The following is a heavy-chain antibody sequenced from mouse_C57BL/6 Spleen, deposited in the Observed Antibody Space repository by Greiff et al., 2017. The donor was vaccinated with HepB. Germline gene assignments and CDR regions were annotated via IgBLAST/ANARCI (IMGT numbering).Heavy chain of an antibody. V-gene: IGHV1-80*01. CDR1: GYAFSSYW. CDR2: IYPGDGDT. Sequence: QVQLKESGAELVKPGASVKISCKASGYAFSSYWMNWVKQRPGKGLEWIGQIYPGDGDTNYNGKFKGKATLTADKSSSTAYMQLSSLTSEDSAVYFCARMRVVGYAMDYWGQGTSVTVSS. J-gene: IGHJ4*01. CDR3: ARMRVVGYAMDY. D-gene: IGHD1-1*01.